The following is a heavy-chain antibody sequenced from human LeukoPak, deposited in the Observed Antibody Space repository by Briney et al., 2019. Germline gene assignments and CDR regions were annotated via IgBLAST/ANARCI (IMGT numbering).Heavy chain of an antibody. CDR2: IYPGDSIT. J-gene: IGHJ4*02. V-gene: IGHV5-51*01. CDR1: GYSFPSYW. CDR3: ARASSAWYMFDY. D-gene: IGHD6-19*01. Sequence: NPGESLKISCKGSGYSFPSYWIGWVRQMPGKGLEWMGIIYPGDSITRYSPSFQGQVTFSADKSISTAYLQWSSLKASDTAIYYCARASSAWYMFDYWGQGTLVIVSS.